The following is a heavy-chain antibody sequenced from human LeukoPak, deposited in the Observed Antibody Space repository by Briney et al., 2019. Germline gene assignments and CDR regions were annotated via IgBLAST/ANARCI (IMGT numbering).Heavy chain of an antibody. CDR3: ARGDFCSSTNCYLRPMDV. V-gene: IGHV4-59*01. J-gene: IGHJ6*03. D-gene: IGHD2-2*01. CDR2: IYYSGST. CDR1: GGSISDYY. Sequence: PSETLSLTCTVSGGSISDYYWNWIRQPPGKGLEWIGYIYYSGSTTYNPSLKSRLIMSVDTAKYQFSLKLRSVTAADTAVYYCARGDFCSSTNCYLRPMDVWGKGTTVTVSS.